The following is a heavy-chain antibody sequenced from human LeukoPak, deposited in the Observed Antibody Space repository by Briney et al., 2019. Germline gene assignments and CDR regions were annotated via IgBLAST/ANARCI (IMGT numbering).Heavy chain of an antibody. CDR2: INHSGST. V-gene: IGHV4-34*01. J-gene: IGHJ6*03. CDR3: ARGPYGSGSLYYYYYMDV. D-gene: IGHD3-10*01. CDR1: GGSISSYY. Sequence: SETLSLTCTVSGGSISSYYWSWIRQPPGKGLEWIGEINHSGSTNYNPSLKSRVTISVDTSKNQFSLKLSSVTAADTAVYYCARGPYGSGSLYYYYYMDVWGKGTTVTVSS.